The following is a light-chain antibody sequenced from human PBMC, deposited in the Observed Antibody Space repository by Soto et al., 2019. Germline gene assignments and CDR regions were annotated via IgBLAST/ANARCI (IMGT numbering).Light chain of an antibody. CDR2: LGS. V-gene: IGKV2-28*01. J-gene: IGKJ4*01. CDR3: MQGLQTLT. CDR1: QSLLHSNGYNY. Sequence: DIVMTQSPLSLPVTPGEPASISCRSSQSLLHSNGYNYLDWYLQKPGQSPQLLIYLGSNRAPGVPDRCSGSGSGTDFTLKISRVEAEDAGVYYCMQGLQTLTFGGGTKVEIK.